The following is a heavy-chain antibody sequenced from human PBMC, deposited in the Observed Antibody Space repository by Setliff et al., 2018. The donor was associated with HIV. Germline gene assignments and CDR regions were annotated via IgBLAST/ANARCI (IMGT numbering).Heavy chain of an antibody. CDR3: AREDYYYYGMDV. V-gene: IGHV4-61*02. CDR2: IYTSGGT. Sequence: SETLSLTCTVSGGSISSGSYYWNWIRQPAGKGLEWIGRIYTSGGTNYNHSLKSRVTISVDTSKNQFSLKRSSVTAADTAVYYCAREDYYYYGMDVWGQGTTVTVSS. J-gene: IGHJ6*02. CDR1: GGSISSGSYY.